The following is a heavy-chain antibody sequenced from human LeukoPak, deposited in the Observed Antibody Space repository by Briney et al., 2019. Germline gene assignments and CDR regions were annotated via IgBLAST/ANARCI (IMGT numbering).Heavy chain of an antibody. CDR3: ARPGVGSGRYGAFDI. V-gene: IGHV4-59*08. D-gene: IGHD5-18*01. CDR1: GGSISRYY. Sequence: SETLSLTCTVSGGSISRYYWSWIRQPPGKGLEWIGYVYYSGSTDYNPSLKSRVTISVDTSKNQFSLKLSSVTAADTAVYYCARPGVGSGRYGAFDIWGQGTMVTVSS. J-gene: IGHJ3*02. CDR2: VYYSGST.